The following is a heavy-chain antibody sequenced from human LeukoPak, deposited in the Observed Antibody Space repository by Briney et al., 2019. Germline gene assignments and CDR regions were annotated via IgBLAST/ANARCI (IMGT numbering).Heavy chain of an antibody. Sequence: PSETLSLTRTVSGGSISSSSYYWGWIRQPPGKGLEWIGSIYYSGSTYYNPSLKSRVTISVDTSKNQFSLKLSSVTAADTAVYYCARDEAAMALFDYWGQGTLVTVSS. CDR1: GGSISSSSYY. V-gene: IGHV4-39*02. J-gene: IGHJ4*02. CDR3: ARDEAAMALFDY. CDR2: IYYSGST. D-gene: IGHD5-18*01.